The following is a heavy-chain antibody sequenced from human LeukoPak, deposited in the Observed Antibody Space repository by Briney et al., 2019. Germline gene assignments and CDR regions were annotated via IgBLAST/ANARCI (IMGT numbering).Heavy chain of an antibody. V-gene: IGHV4-59*08. CDR3: AGLSGWYRPVHFDY. J-gene: IGHJ4*02. CDR1: GGSISSYY. CDR2: IYYSGST. D-gene: IGHD6-19*01. Sequence: SETLSLTCTVSGGSISSYYWSWIRQPPGKGLEWIGYIYYSGSTNYNPSLKSRVTISVDTSKNQFSLKLSSVTAADTAVYYCAGLSGWYRPVHFDYWGQGTLVTVSS.